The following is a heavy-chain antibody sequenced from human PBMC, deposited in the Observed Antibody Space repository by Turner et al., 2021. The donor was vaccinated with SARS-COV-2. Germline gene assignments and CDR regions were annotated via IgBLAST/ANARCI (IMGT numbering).Heavy chain of an antibody. CDR3: ARAHYYGSGRGAFDI. J-gene: IGHJ3*02. CDR1: GFTFSSNG. D-gene: IGHD3-10*01. CDR2: IWNDGSNK. V-gene: IGHV3-33*01. Sequence: QVQLVESGGVVVQPGRSLRLSCAASGFTFSSNGILRVRQAPGKGLEGVAVIWNDGSNKYYADSVKGRFTISRDNSKNTLYRQMNSLRAEDTAVYYCARAHYYGSGRGAFDIWGQGTMVTISS.